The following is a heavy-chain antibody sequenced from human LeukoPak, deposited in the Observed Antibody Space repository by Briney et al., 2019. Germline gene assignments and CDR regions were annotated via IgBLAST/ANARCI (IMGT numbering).Heavy chain of an antibody. CDR1: GFTFSSYG. CDR3: AKDRYVRYCSSTSCYHQNYFDY. V-gene: IGHV3-30*02. Sequence: GGSLRLSCAASGFTFSSYGMHWVRQAPGKGLEWVAFIRYDGSNKYYADSVKGRSTISRDNSKNTLYLQMNSLRAEDTAVYYCAKDRYVRYCSSTSCYHQNYFDYWGQGTLVTVSS. CDR2: IRYDGSNK. D-gene: IGHD2-2*01. J-gene: IGHJ4*02.